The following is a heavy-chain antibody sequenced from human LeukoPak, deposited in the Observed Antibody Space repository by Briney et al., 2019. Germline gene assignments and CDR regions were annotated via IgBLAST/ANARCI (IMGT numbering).Heavy chain of an antibody. CDR2: ISYDGGDP. CDR3: TRRLDD. Sequence: QTGGSLRLSCAASGFTFSSYWMHWVRQAPGKGLVWVSRISYDGGDPSYADSVKGRFTISRDNAKNTLYLQMNGLRVEDTAVYYCTRRLDDWGQGTLVTVSS. V-gene: IGHV3-74*01. CDR1: GFTFSSYW. J-gene: IGHJ4*02. D-gene: IGHD3-16*01.